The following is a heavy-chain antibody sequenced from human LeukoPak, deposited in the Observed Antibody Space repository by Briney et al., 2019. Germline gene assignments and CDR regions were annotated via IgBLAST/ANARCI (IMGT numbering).Heavy chain of an antibody. CDR3: ARGYCSGTSCYDY. Sequence: SETLSLTCTVSGGSISSYYWSWIRQPPGKGLEWIGYIYYSGSTNYNPSLKSRVTISVDTSKNQFSLKLSSVTAADTAVYYWARGYCSGTSCYDYWGQGTLVTVSS. J-gene: IGHJ4*02. V-gene: IGHV4-59*01. CDR1: GGSISSYY. CDR2: IYYSGST. D-gene: IGHD2-2*01.